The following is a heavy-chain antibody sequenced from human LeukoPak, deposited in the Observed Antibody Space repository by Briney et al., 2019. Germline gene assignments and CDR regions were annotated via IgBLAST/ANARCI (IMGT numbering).Heavy chain of an antibody. CDR2: IYSGGST. CDR1: GFTFSSNY. CDR3: ARVSLEYSYGFDY. D-gene: IGHD5-18*01. J-gene: IGHJ4*02. Sequence: GGSLRLSCAASGFTFSSNYMSWVRQAPGKGLEWVSIIYSGGSTFYADSVKGRFTISRDNSKNTLYLQMNSLRAEDTAVYYCARVSLEYSYGFDYWGQGTLVTVSS. V-gene: IGHV3-66*01.